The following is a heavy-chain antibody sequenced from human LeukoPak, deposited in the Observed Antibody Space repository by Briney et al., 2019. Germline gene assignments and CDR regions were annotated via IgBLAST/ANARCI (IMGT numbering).Heavy chain of an antibody. CDR1: GGSISSYY. V-gene: IGHV4-59*01. CDR3: ARRDSSSWQPFDY. J-gene: IGHJ4*02. D-gene: IGHD6-13*01. CDR2: IYYSGST. Sequence: PSETLSLTCTVSGGSISSYYWSWIRQPPGKGLEWIGYIYYSGSTNYNPSLKSRVTISVDTSKNQFSLKLSSVTAADTAVYYCARRDSSSWQPFDYWGQGTLVTVSS.